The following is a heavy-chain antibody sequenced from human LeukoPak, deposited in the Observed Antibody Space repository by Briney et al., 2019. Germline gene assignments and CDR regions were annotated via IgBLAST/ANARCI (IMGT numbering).Heavy chain of an antibody. Sequence: PGGSLRLSCAASGFTFSSYGMHWVRQAPGKGLEWVAVISYDGSNKYYADSVKGRFTISRDNSENTLYLQMNSLRAEDTAVYYCAKDPYLAAAGTVYYFDYWGQGTLVTVSS. J-gene: IGHJ4*02. CDR3: AKDPYLAAAGTVYYFDY. CDR1: GFTFSSYG. CDR2: ISYDGSNK. D-gene: IGHD6-13*01. V-gene: IGHV3-30*18.